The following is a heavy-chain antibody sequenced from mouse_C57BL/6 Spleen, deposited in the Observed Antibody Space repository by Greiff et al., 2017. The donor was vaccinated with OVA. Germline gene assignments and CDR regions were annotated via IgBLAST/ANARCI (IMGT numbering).Heavy chain of an antibody. V-gene: IGHV1-64*01. CDR2: IHPNSGST. Sequence: QVQLQQPGAELVKPGASVKLSCKASGYTFTSYWMHWVKQRPGQGLEWIGMIHPNSGSTNYNEKFKSKATLTVDKSSSTAYMQLSSLTSEDAAVYYCARSTTVGFDYWGQGTTLTVSS. CDR3: ARSTTVGFDY. J-gene: IGHJ2*01. CDR1: GYTFTSYW. D-gene: IGHD1-1*01.